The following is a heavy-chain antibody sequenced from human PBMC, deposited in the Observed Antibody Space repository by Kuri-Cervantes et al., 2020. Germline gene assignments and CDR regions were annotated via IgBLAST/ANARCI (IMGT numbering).Heavy chain of an antibody. CDR2: ISSSSSTM. V-gene: IGHV3-48*02. J-gene: IGHJ4*02. D-gene: IGHD6-13*01. CDR3: ARDHSSSWESPIFDY. Sequence: GGSLRLSCAASGFTFSSYSMNWVRQAPGKGLEWVSYISSSSSTMYYADSVKGRFTISRDNAKNSLYLQMNSLRDEDTAVYYCARDHSSSWESPIFDYWGQGTLVTVSS. CDR1: GFTFSSYS.